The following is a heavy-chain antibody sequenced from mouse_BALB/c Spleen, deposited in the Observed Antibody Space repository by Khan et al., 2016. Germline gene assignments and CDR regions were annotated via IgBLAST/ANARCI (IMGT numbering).Heavy chain of an antibody. D-gene: IGHD2-13*01. V-gene: IGHV9-3*02. CDR2: INSNTGEP. CDR1: GYTFTNYG. Sequence: QIQLVQSGPELKKPGETVKISCKASGYTFTNYGMNWVKQAPGKGLKWMGWINSNTGEPTYAEEFKGRFAFSLEISASTAYLQINNLKNEDAATDFCARTGDYPYYAMDYGGQGTSVTVSS. CDR3: ARTGDYPYYAMDY. J-gene: IGHJ4*01.